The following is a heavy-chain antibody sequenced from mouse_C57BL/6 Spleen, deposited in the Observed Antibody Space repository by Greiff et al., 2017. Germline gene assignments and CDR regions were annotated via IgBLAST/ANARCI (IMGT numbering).Heavy chain of an antibody. V-gene: IGHV5-6*01. D-gene: IGHD1-1*01. CDR1: GFTFSSYG. CDR2: ISSGGSYT. CDR3: ARQRAIYYGSSFDY. J-gene: IGHJ2*01. Sequence: EVKLVESGGDLVKPGGSLKLSCAASGFTFSSYGMSWVRQTPDKRLEWVATISSGGSYTYYPDSVKGRFPISRDNAKNTLYLQMSSLKSEDTAMYYCARQRAIYYGSSFDYWGQGTTLTVSS.